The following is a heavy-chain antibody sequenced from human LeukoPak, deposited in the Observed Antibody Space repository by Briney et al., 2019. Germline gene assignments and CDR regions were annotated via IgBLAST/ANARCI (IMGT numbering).Heavy chain of an antibody. V-gene: IGHV3-23*01. J-gene: IGHJ4*02. CDR2: ISARGEST. CDR3: AKGRRGLTGACDY. CDR1: GFTFSTYA. Sequence: PGGSLRLSCAASGFTFSTYAMSWVRQAPGKGLEWVSAISARGESTYYADSVKGRFTLSRDNSKNTLYLQMNSLRAEDTAVYYCAKGRRGLTGACDYWGQGTLVTVSS. D-gene: IGHD7-27*01.